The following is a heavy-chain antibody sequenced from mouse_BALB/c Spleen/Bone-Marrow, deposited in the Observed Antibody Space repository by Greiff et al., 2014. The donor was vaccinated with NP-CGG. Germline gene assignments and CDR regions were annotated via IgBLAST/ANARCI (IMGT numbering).Heavy chain of an antibody. J-gene: IGHJ3*01. CDR3: AFYYYGSSLFAY. V-gene: IGHV14-3*02. CDR1: GFHIKDTY. Sequence: VQLKGAGAELVKPGGSVKLSCTASGFHIKDTYMHWGKQRPEQGLEGVGRIDPANGKTKYDPKFQGKATITADTSSNTAYLQLSSLTSEDTAVYYCAFYYYGSSLFAYWGQGTLVTVSA. D-gene: IGHD1-1*01. CDR2: IDPANGKT.